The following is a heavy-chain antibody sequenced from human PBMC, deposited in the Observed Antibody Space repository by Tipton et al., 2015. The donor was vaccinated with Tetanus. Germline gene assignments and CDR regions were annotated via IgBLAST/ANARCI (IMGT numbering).Heavy chain of an antibody. V-gene: IGHV4-39*01. CDR2: IYESGDT. CDR3: ARHQSGYFTPFDY. J-gene: IGHJ4*02. Sequence: TLSLTCNVSGDSVVSESRLWGWIRQPPGKGLEWIGSIYESGDTYYIPSLKSRVTISVDTSKNQFSLNLNSMAAADTGVYYCARHQSGYFTPFDYWGQGNLVTVSS. D-gene: IGHD3-3*01. CDR1: GDSVVSESRL.